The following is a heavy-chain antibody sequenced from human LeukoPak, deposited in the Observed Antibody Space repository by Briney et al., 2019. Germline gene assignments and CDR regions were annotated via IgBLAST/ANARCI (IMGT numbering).Heavy chain of an antibody. CDR1: GGSISSYY. CDR2: IYYSGST. J-gene: IGHJ4*02. D-gene: IGHD3-3*01. Sequence: SETLSLTCTVSGGSISSYYWSWIRQPPGKGLEWIGYIYYSGSTNYNPSLKSRVTISVDTSKNQFSLKLSSVTAADTAVYYCAGGSGYINYFDYWGQGTLVTVSS. CDR3: AGGSGYINYFDY. V-gene: IGHV4-59*01.